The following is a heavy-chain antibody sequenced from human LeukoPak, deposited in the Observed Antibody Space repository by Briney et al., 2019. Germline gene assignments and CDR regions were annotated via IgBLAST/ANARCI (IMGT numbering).Heavy chain of an antibody. CDR3: ARERPYDSSGYLDY. J-gene: IGHJ4*02. V-gene: IGHV3-30-3*01. D-gene: IGHD3-22*01. Sequence: GGSLRLSCAASGFTFSSYAMHWVRQAPGKGLEWVAVISYDGSNKYYADSVKGRFTISRDNSKNTLYLQMNSLRAEDTAVYYCARERPYDSSGYLDYWGQGTLVTVSS. CDR2: ISYDGSNK. CDR1: GFTFSSYA.